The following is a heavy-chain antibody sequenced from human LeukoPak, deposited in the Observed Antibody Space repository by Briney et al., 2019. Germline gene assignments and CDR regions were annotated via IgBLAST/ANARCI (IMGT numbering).Heavy chain of an antibody. CDR3: AKDGDGIQFFDY. Sequence: GGSLRLSCAASGFTFSSYSMSWVRQAPGKGLEWVSIISDSGANTYYADSVRGRFTISRDNSKNTLYLQMNTLRVEDTAVYYCAKDGDGIQFFDYWGQGTLVTVSS. V-gene: IGHV3-23*01. D-gene: IGHD5-24*01. CDR1: GFTFSSYS. CDR2: ISDSGANT. J-gene: IGHJ4*02.